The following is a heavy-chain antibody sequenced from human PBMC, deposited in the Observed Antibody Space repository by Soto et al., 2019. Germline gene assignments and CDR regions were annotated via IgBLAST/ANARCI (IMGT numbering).Heavy chain of an antibody. CDR1: GGSGGSFSGYY. V-gene: IGHV4-34*01. CDR3: ARHNYDSRRYYHYYYGIDV. D-gene: IGHD3-22*01. Sequence: QVQLQQWGAGLLKPSETLSLTCAVNGGSGGSFSGYYWSWIRQPPGKGLEWIGEINHSGSTNYNPSLKSRVTISVDRPKNQFSLKLSSVTAAHTAVYYCARHNYDSRRYYHYYYGIDVWGQGTTVTVSS. CDR2: INHSGST. J-gene: IGHJ6*02.